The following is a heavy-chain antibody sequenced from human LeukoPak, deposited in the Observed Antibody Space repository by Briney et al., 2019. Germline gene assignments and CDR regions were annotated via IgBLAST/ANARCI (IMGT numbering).Heavy chain of an antibody. CDR1: GFTFSSYD. J-gene: IGHJ4*02. V-gene: IGHV3-13*01. D-gene: IGHD3-10*01. Sequence: GGSLRLSCAASGFTFSSYDMHWVRQATGKGLEWVSAIGTAGDTYYPGSVKGRFTISRENAKNSLYLQMNSLRAGDTAVYYCARGMDRAYYYGSGELDYWGQGTLVTVSS. CDR2: IGTAGDT. CDR3: ARGMDRAYYYGSGELDY.